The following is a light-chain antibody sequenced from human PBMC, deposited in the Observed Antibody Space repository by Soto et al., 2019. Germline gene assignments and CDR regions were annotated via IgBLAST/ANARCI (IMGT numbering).Light chain of an antibody. Sequence: ETLMTQSPATLSVSPGERATLSCRASQSVKNNLAWYQQKLGQSPRVLIYGASTRATGIPARFTGSGSGTEFILPITSLQSEDSAVYYCQEYNTCPWTFGQGTKVEFK. CDR1: QSVKNN. CDR2: GAS. V-gene: IGKV3-15*01. CDR3: QEYNTCPWT. J-gene: IGKJ1*01.